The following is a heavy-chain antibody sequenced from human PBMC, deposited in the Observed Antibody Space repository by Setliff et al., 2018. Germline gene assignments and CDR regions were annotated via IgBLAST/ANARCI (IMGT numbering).Heavy chain of an antibody. CDR1: GGSISSQD. CDR3: ARGGGGYCSSTSCYPGFDP. CDR2: VYSSGIT. V-gene: IGHV4-59*11. Sequence: SETLSLTCTVSGGSISSQDWSWIRQPPGKGLEWIGYVYSSGITNYNPSLKSRVTMSVDTSKNQFSLKLSSVTAADTAVYYCARGGGGYCSSTSCYPGFDPWGQGTLVTVSS. J-gene: IGHJ5*02. D-gene: IGHD2-2*01.